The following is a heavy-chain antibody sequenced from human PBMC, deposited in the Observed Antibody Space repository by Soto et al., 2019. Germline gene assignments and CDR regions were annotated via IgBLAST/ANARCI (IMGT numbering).Heavy chain of an antibody. D-gene: IGHD2-21*01. CDR1: GFTFSSYA. V-gene: IGHV3-23*01. CDR3: AKDLEDAYGMVSGYYYYGMDV. Sequence: EVQLLESGGGLVQPGGSLRLSCAASGFTFSSYAMSWVRQAPGKGLEWVSAISGSGGSTYYADSVKGRFTISRDNSKNTLYLQMNSLRAEDTAVDYCAKDLEDAYGMVSGYYYYGMDVWGQGTTVTVSS. J-gene: IGHJ6*02. CDR2: ISGSGGST.